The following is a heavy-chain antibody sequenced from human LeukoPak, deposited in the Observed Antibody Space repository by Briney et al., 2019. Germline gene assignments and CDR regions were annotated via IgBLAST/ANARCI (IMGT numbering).Heavy chain of an antibody. V-gene: IGHV3-74*01. J-gene: IGHJ5*02. CDR3: TRDIPFGDYVFEP. CDR1: GFTFSDYW. CDR2: INSDGTST. D-gene: IGHD4-17*01. Sequence: GGSLRLSCGVSGFTFSDYWMHWVRQAPGKGLVWVSYINSDGTSTNYADSVKGRFTISRDNADNTLYLQMNGLRVEDTAVYYCTRDIPFGDYVFEPWGQGTLVTVSS.